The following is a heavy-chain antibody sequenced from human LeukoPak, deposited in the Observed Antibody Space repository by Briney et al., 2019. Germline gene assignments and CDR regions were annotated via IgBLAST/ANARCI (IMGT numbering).Heavy chain of an antibody. Sequence: GESLKISCKGSGYSFTSYWIGWVRQMPGKGLEWMGIIYPGDSDTRYSPSFQGQVTISADKSISTAYLQWSSLKASDTAMYYCAXXXXXXYDSSGYTALGDYWGQGTLVTVSS. J-gene: IGHJ4*02. CDR3: AXXXXXXYDSSGYTALGDY. CDR2: IYPGDSDT. V-gene: IGHV5-51*01. D-gene: IGHD3-22*01. CDR1: GYSFTSYW.